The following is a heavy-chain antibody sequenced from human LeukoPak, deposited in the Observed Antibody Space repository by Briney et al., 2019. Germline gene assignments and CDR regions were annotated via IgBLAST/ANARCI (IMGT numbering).Heavy chain of an antibody. J-gene: IGHJ6*03. CDR2: ISGGGGST. CDR1: GFTFSTYA. CDR3: AKVTTGYYYYYMDV. Sequence: GGSLRLSCAASGFTFSTYAMSWVRQAPGKGLEWVSAISGGGGSTYYADSVKGRFTISRDNSKNTLYLQMNSLRAEDTAVYYCAKVTTGYYYYYMDVWGKGTTVTVSS. D-gene: IGHD4-17*01. V-gene: IGHV3-23*01.